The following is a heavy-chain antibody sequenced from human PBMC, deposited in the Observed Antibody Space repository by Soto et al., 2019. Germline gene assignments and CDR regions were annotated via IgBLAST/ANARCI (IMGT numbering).Heavy chain of an antibody. Sequence: EVQLVESGGGLIQPGGSLRLSCAASGFTFSRDYMSWVRQAPGKGLEWVSVIYPGGSTYYADSVKGRFTFSRDNSKNTLYLQMNSLRAQDTAVYYCARAYGGNPALFDPWGQGTLVTVSS. CDR3: ARAYGGNPALFDP. V-gene: IGHV3-53*01. CDR2: IYPGGST. D-gene: IGHD4-17*01. CDR1: GFTFSRDY. J-gene: IGHJ5*02.